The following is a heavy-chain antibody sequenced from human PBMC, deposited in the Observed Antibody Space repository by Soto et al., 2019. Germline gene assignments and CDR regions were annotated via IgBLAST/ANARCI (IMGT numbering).Heavy chain of an antibody. CDR1: GFTFSSYG. CDR2: ISYDGSNK. J-gene: IGHJ6*02. D-gene: IGHD6-19*01. CDR3: AKDLQWLGTGDYDYGMDV. Sequence: QVQLVESGGGVVQPGRSLRLSCAASGFTFSSYGMHWVRQAPGKGLEWVAVISYDGSNKYYADSVKGRFTISRDNSKNTLYLQMNSLRAEDTAVYYCAKDLQWLGTGDYDYGMDVCGQGTTVTVSS. V-gene: IGHV3-30*18.